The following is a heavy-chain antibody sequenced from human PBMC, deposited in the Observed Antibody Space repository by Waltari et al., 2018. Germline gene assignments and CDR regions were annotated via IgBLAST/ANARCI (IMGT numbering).Heavy chain of an antibody. CDR2: STPIFGTA. V-gene: IGHV1-69*08. CDR1: GGTFSSYA. CDR3: ARDRGSYNYFDP. Sequence: QVQLVQSGAEVKKPGSSVKVSCKASGGTFSSYAISWVRQAPGQGLEWMGSSTPIFGTANYAQKFQGRVTLTADKSTSTAYMELSSLRSEDTAVYYCARDRGSYNYFDPWGQGTLVTVSS. J-gene: IGHJ5*02. D-gene: IGHD5-12*01.